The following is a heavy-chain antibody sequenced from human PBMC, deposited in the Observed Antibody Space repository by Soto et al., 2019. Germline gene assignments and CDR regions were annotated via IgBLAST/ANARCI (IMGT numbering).Heavy chain of an antibody. D-gene: IGHD3-10*01. CDR2: INHSGST. Sequence: SETLSLPCAVYGGSFSGYYGSWIRQHPGKGLEWIGEINHSGSTNYNPSLKSRVTISVDTSKNQFSLKLSSVTAADTAVYYCARGRFTYGSGSYYNVRHYYGMDVWGQGTTVTVS. CDR1: GGSFSGYY. J-gene: IGHJ6*02. CDR3: ARGRFTYGSGSYYNVRHYYGMDV. V-gene: IGHV4-34*01.